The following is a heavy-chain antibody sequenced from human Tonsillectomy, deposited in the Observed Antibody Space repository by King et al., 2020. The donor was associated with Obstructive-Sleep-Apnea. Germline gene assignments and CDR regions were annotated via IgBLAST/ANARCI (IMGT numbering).Heavy chain of an antibody. CDR3: AKDPLSSSSVNGGNWFDP. D-gene: IGHD6-6*01. V-gene: IGHV3-30*02. CDR1: GFTLSSYG. CDR2: IQYDGSNK. Sequence: VQLVESGGGVVQPGRSLRLSCAASGFTLSSYGMHWVRQAPGKGLEWVAFIQYDGSNKYYADSVKGRFTISRDNSKNSLYLQMNSLRAEDTAVYYCAKDPLSSSSVNGGNWFDPWGQGTLVTVSS. J-gene: IGHJ5*02.